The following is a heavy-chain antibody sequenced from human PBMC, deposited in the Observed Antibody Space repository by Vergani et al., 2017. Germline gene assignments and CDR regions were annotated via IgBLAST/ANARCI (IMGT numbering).Heavy chain of an antibody. Sequence: QVQLVQSGAEVKKPGSSVKVSCKASGGTFSSYAISWVRQAPGQGLEWMGIINPSGGSTSYAQKFQGRVTMTRDTSTSTVYMELSSLRSEDTAVYYCARVKGYCSSTSCQRPFDYCGQGTLVTVSS. CDR3: ARVKGYCSSTSCQRPFDY. J-gene: IGHJ4*02. CDR2: INPSGGST. D-gene: IGHD2-2*01. CDR1: GGTFSSYA. V-gene: IGHV1-46*03.